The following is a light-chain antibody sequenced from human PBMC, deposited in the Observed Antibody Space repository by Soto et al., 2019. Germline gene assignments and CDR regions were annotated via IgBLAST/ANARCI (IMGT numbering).Light chain of an antibody. CDR1: SSNIGSNT. CDR2: SNN. V-gene: IGLV1-44*01. Sequence: QSVLTQPPSASGTPGQRVTISCSGSSSNIGSNTVNWYQQLPGTAPKLLIYSNNHRPSGVPDRFSGSKSGTSASLAISGLQAEDEADYYCAAWADSLNGVVFGGGTKLTVL. J-gene: IGLJ2*01. CDR3: AAWADSLNGVV.